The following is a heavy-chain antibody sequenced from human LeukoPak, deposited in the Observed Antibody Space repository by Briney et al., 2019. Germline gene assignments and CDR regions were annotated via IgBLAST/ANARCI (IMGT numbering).Heavy chain of an antibody. CDR1: GFTFSNYN. V-gene: IGHV3-21*01. CDR3: ASAPLGSTRP. CDR2: ISSSSSSI. J-gene: IGHJ5*02. Sequence: GGSLRLSCAASGFTFSNYNMNWVRQAPGKGLEWVSSISSSSSSINYADSLKGRFTISRDNAKNSLYLQMNSLRAEDTAVYYRASAPLGSTRPWGQGTLVTVSS. D-gene: IGHD1-26*01.